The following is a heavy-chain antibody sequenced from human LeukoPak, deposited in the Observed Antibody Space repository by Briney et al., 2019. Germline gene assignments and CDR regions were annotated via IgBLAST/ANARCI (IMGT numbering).Heavy chain of an antibody. D-gene: IGHD5-18*01. CDR3: AKDVNSYGYYFDY. CDR2: ISWNSGSI. V-gene: IGHV3-9*01. CDR1: GFTFDDYA. Sequence: GRSLRLSCAASGFTFDDYALHWVRQAPGNGLDWVSGISWNSGSIGFADSVKGRFTISSDNAKNSLYLQMNSLRAEDTALYYCAKDVNSYGYYFDYWGQGTLVTVSS. J-gene: IGHJ4*02.